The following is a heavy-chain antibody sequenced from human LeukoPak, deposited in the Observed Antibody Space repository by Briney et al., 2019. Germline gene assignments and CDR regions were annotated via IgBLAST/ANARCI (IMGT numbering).Heavy chain of an antibody. CDR3: ARPVPYDFWYWFDP. J-gene: IGHJ5*02. V-gene: IGHV4-39*01. D-gene: IGHD3-3*01. CDR2: IYYSGST. CDR1: GGSISSSSYY. Sequence: SETLSLTCTVSGGSISSSSYYWGWIRQPPGKGLEWIGSIYYSGSTYYNPSLKGRVTISVDTSKNQFSLKLSSVTAADTAVYYCARPVPYDFWYWFDPWGQGTLVTVSS.